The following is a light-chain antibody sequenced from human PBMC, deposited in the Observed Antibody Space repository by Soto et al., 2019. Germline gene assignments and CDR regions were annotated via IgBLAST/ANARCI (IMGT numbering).Light chain of an antibody. J-gene: IGLJ2*01. Sequence: QSALTQPASVSRSPGQSITISCTGTSSDVGGYNYVSWYQQHPGKAPKLMIYDVSNRPSGVSNRFSGSKSGNTASLTISGLQAEDEADYYCSSYTSSSTVFGGGTKLTV. CDR2: DVS. CDR1: SSDVGGYNY. CDR3: SSYTSSSTV. V-gene: IGLV2-14*01.